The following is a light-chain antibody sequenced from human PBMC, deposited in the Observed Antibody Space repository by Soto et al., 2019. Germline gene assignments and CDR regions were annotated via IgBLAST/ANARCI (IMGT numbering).Light chain of an antibody. V-gene: IGKV1-39*01. CDR1: QSISNY. CDR2: AAS. Sequence: DIQMTQSPSSLSASVGDRVTITCRASQSISNYLSWYQQIPGKAPKLLIYAASTLRSGVSSRFSGSGSGTDFTLTISSLQPEDFATYYCQQSYSTPWTFGQGTKMEIK. J-gene: IGKJ1*01. CDR3: QQSYSTPWT.